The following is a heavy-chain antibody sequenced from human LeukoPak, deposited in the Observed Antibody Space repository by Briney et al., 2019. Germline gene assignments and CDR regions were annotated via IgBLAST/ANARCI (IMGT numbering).Heavy chain of an antibody. J-gene: IGHJ4*02. CDR2: ISRNSNYI. CDR3: AREYWNF. D-gene: IGHD1-1*01. V-gene: IGHV3-21*01. Sequence: PGDSLTLSCVASGFTFSYYKMHWVRQAPGKGPEWVSSISRNSNYISYADSVEGRFTISRDNARNSLSLQMNSPRAEDTALYFCAREYWNFWGRGTLVTVSS. CDR1: GFTFSYYK.